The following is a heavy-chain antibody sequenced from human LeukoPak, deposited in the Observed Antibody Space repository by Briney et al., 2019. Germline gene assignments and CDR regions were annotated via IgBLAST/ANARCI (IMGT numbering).Heavy chain of an antibody. D-gene: IGHD2-8*01. Sequence: SETLSLTCTVSGVSISSSDYYWGWIRQPPGKGLEWIGSIYYSGSTYYNPSLKSRLTISLDTSKNQFSLKQTSVTAADTAVYYCARVSGYCGDGVCRFDYWGRGTLVTVSS. J-gene: IGHJ4*02. V-gene: IGHV4-39*07. CDR3: ARVSGYCGDGVCRFDY. CDR1: GVSISSSDYY. CDR2: IYYSGST.